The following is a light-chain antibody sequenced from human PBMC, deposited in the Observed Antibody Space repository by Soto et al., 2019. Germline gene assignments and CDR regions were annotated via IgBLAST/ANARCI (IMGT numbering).Light chain of an antibody. CDR3: HHYGSLALT. CDR2: GAS. CDR1: QSVSSTY. J-gene: IGKJ4*01. Sequence: EIVLTQSPGTLSLSPGERATLSCRASQSVSSTYLAWYQQKPGQAPRLLIYGASSRATGIPDRFSGSGSGTDFTLTISRLEPEDFAVYYCHHYGSLALTFGGGTKVEIK. V-gene: IGKV3-20*01.